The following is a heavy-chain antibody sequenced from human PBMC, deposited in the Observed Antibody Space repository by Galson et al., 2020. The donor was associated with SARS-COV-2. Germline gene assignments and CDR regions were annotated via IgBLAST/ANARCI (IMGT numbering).Heavy chain of an antibody. V-gene: IGHV4-31*03. Sequence: SETLSLTCTVSGGSISSGGYYWSWIRQHPGKGLEWIGYIYYSGSTYYNPSLKSRVTISVDTSNNQFSLKLSSVTAADTAVYYCARDVGISWAADALDIWGQWTMVTVSS. CDR1: GGSISSGGYY. CDR2: IYYSGST. J-gene: IGHJ3*02. CDR3: ARDVGISWAADALDI. D-gene: IGHD2-2*01.